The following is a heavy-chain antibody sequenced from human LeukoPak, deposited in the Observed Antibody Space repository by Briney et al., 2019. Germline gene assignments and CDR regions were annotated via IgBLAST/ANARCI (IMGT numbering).Heavy chain of an antibody. V-gene: IGHV1-69*06. CDR2: IIPIFGTA. D-gene: IGHD3-22*01. CDR3: ARALDYYDSSGYRPSYYYYYMDV. Sequence: GASVNVSCKASGGTFSSYAISWVRQAPGQGLEWMGGIIPIFGTANYAQKFQGRVTITADKSTSTACMELSSLRSEDTAVYYCARALDYYDSSGYRPSYYYYYMDVWGKGTTVTVSS. CDR1: GGTFSSYA. J-gene: IGHJ6*03.